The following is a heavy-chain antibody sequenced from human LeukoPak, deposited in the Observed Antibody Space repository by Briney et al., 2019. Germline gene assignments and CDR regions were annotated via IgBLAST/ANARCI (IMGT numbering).Heavy chain of an antibody. CDR2: INPNSGGT. J-gene: IGHJ6*03. CDR1: GYTFTGYY. V-gene: IGHV1-2*02. Sequence: ASVKVSCKASGYTFTGYYMHWVRQAPGQGLEWMGWINPNSGGTNYAQKFQGRVTMTRDTSISTAYMELSRLRSDDTAVYYCAREREAYYYYYYMDVWGKGTTVTISS. CDR3: AREREAYYYYYYMDV.